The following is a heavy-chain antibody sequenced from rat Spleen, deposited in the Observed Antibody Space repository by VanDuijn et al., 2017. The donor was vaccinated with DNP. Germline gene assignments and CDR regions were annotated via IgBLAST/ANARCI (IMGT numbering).Heavy chain of an antibody. Sequence: EVQLVESGGGLVQPGRSLKLSCAASGFTFSNYGMHWIRQAPAKGLEWVASITNSGDSTYYRDSVKGRFTFSRDNAKSTLYLQMDSLRSEDTATYYCTRDSGDWYFDFWGPGTMVTVSS. CDR3: TRDSGDWYFDF. CDR1: GFTFSNYG. J-gene: IGHJ1*01. D-gene: IGHD1-1*01. V-gene: IGHV5-19*01. CDR2: ITNSGDST.